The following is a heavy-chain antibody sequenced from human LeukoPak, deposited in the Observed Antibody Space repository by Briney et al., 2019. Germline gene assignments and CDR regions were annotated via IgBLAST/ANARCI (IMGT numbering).Heavy chain of an antibody. CDR1: GFSFNNYA. CDR3: AKGSRSPRPYYFDF. CDR2: ITGSGDDT. J-gene: IGHJ4*02. D-gene: IGHD6-19*01. Sequence: GGSLRLSCAASGFSFNNYAMSWVRQVPGKGLEWVSAITGSGDDTYHADSVKGQFTISRDNSGHTLYLQMNSLRVEDSAMYHCAKGSRSPRPYYFDFWGQGTLVTVSS. V-gene: IGHV3-23*01.